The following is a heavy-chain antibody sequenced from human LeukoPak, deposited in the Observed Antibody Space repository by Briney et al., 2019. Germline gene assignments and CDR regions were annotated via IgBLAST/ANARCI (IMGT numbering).Heavy chain of an antibody. CDR2: IYYSGST. J-gene: IGHJ5*02. V-gene: IGHV4-39*07. CDR1: GGSISSSSYY. Sequence: PSETLSLTCTVSGGSISSSSYYWGWIRQPPGKGLEWIGSIYYSGSTYYNPSLKSRVTISVDTSKNQFSLKLSSVTAADTAVYYCARGNLEAGPSWDLDNWFDPWGQGTLVTVSS. CDR3: ARGNLEAGPSWDLDNWFDP. D-gene: IGHD2-15*01.